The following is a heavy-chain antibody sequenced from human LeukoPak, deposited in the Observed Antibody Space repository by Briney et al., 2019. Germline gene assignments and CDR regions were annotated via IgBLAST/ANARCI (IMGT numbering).Heavy chain of an antibody. Sequence: GGSLRLSCAASGFTFSSYAMHWVRQAPGKGLEWVSAISGSGGSTYYADSVKGRFTISRDNSKNTLYLQMNSLRAEDTAVYYCAKALDIVVVVAAAFDHWGQGTLVTVSS. D-gene: IGHD2-15*01. J-gene: IGHJ4*02. CDR1: GFTFSSYA. V-gene: IGHV3-23*01. CDR2: ISGSGGST. CDR3: AKALDIVVVVAAAFDH.